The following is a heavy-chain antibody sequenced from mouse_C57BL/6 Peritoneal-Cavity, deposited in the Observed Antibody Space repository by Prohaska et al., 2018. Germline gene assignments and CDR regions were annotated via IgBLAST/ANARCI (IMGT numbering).Heavy chain of an antibody. V-gene: IGHV1-64*01. D-gene: IGHD2-4*01. J-gene: IGHJ1*03. CDR2: IHPNSGST. CDR3: ARYEKDDYDGYYDV. CDR1: GYTFTSYW. Sequence: QVPLQQPGAELVKPGAAVKLSCKASGYTFTSYWLHWVKQRPGQGLERIGMIHPNSGSTNYNEKFKSNATLTVDKSSSTAYMQLSSLTSEDSAVYYCARYEKDDYDGYYDVWGTGTTFTVSS.